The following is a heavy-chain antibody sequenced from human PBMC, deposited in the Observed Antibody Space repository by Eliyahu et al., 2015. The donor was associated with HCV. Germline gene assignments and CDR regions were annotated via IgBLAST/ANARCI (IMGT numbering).Heavy chain of an antibody. CDR3: ARDSLHHLYYDFWSGYSPPYGLDV. J-gene: IGHJ6*02. Sequence: QVQLVQSGAEVKKPGASVKVSCKASGYTFTSYXMHWXRQAPGQGLEWMGIINPSGGSTSCPQKFQDRVTMTRDTSTRTVYMELSSLRSEDTAVYYCARDSLHHLYYDFWSGYSPPYGLDVWGQGTTVTVSS. CDR1: GYTFTSYX. CDR2: INPSGGST. V-gene: IGHV1-46*01. D-gene: IGHD3-3*01.